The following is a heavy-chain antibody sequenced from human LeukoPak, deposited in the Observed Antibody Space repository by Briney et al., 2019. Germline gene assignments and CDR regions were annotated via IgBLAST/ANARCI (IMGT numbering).Heavy chain of an antibody. Sequence: ASVKVSCKASGYTFTGYYMHWVRQAPGQGLEWMGWINPNSGGTNYAQKFQGRDTMTRDTSISTAYMELSRLRSDDTAVYYCARDYSNYNWFDPWGQGTLVTVSS. V-gene: IGHV1-2*02. J-gene: IGHJ5*02. CDR2: INPNSGGT. CDR1: GYTFTGYY. D-gene: IGHD4-11*01. CDR3: ARDYSNYNWFDP.